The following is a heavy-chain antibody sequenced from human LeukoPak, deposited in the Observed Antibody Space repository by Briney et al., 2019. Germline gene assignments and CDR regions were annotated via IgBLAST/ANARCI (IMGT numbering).Heavy chain of an antibody. J-gene: IGHJ6*02. CDR1: GFTFSSYW. V-gene: IGHV3-74*01. CDR3: ARWETTDYGMDV. D-gene: IGHD1-26*01. Sequence: GGSLRLSCAASGFTFSSYWMHWVRHAPGKGLVCVSLISSDGSSTSYADSVKGRFTISRDNAKNTLYLQMNSLRAEDTAVYYCARWETTDYGMDVWGQGTTVTVSS. CDR2: ISSDGSST.